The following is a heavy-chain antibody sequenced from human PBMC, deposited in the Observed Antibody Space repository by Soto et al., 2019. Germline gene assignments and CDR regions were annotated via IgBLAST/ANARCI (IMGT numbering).Heavy chain of an antibody. Sequence: ASVKVSCKASGYTFTSYGISWVRQAPGQGLEWMGWISAYNGNTNYAQKLQGRVTMATDTSTSTAYMELRSLRSDNTAVYYCARDSGIAAAGTTDNWFGPWGQGTLVTVSS. CDR3: ARDSGIAAAGTTDNWFGP. D-gene: IGHD6-13*01. V-gene: IGHV1-18*04. CDR2: ISAYNGNT. J-gene: IGHJ5*02. CDR1: GYTFTSYG.